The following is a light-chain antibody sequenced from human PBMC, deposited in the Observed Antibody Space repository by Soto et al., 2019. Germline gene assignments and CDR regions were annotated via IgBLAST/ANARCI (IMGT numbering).Light chain of an antibody. J-gene: IGLJ2*01. Sequence: QSALTRPASVSGSPGQSITISCTGTSSDVGGYNYVSWYQQHPGKAPKLMINDVSNRPSGVSNRFSGSKSGNTASVTISGLQAEDGADYYCISYTSSSTVVFGGGTKLTVI. V-gene: IGLV2-14*01. CDR1: SSDVGGYNY. CDR3: ISYTSSSTVV. CDR2: DVS.